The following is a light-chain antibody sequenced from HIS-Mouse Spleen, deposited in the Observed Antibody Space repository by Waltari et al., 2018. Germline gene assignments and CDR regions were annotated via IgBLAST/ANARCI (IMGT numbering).Light chain of an antibody. J-gene: IGKJ5*01. V-gene: IGKV1-27*01. CDR1: QGISNY. CDR3: QKYNSAPLIT. Sequence: DIQMTQSPSSLSASVGDRVTITCRASQGISNYLAWYQQKPGKVPKLLIYAASTLQSGVPSRFIGIGSGTDFTLTISSLQPEDVATYYCQKYNSAPLITFGQGTRLEIK. CDR2: AAS.